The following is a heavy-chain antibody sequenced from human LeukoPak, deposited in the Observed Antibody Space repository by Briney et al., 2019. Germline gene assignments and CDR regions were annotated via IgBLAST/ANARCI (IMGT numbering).Heavy chain of an antibody. D-gene: IGHD4-17*01. Sequence: GGSLRLSCAASGFTFSSYAMHWVRQATGKGLEWVSAISGSGGSTYYADSVKGRFTISRDNSKNTLYLQMNSLRAEDTAVYYCAKQSTTVIHNPFDYWGQGTLVTVSS. CDR3: AKQSTTVIHNPFDY. CDR2: ISGSGGST. J-gene: IGHJ4*02. V-gene: IGHV3-23*01. CDR1: GFTFSSYA.